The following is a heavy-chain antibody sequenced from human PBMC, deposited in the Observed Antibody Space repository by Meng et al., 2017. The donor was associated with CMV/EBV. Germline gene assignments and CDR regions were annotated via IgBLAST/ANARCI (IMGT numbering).Heavy chain of an antibody. CDR1: GFTFSSYS. CDR2: ISSSSSYI. Sequence: GESLKISCAASGFTFSSYSMNWVRQAPGKGLEWVSSISSSSSYIYYADSVKGRFTISRDNAKNSLYLQMNRLRAEDTAVYYCARPNLFGVVDYWGQGTLVTVSS. CDR3: ARPNLFGVVDY. D-gene: IGHD3-3*01. J-gene: IGHJ4*02. V-gene: IGHV3-21*01.